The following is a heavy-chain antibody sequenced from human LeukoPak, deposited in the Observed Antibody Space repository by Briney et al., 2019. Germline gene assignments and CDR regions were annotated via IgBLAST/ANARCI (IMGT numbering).Heavy chain of an antibody. CDR1: GYTFTGYY. Sequence: ASVKVSCKASGYTFTGYYMHWVRQAPGQGLEWMGWINPNSGGTNYAQKFQGWVTMTRDTSISTAYMELSRLRSDDTAVYYCARGYYDSSGYEGNAFDIWGQGTMVTVSS. J-gene: IGHJ3*02. CDR3: ARGYYDSSGYEGNAFDI. D-gene: IGHD3-22*01. CDR2: INPNSGGT. V-gene: IGHV1-2*04.